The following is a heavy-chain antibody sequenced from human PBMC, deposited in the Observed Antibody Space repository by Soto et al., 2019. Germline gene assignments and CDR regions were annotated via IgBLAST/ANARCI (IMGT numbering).Heavy chain of an antibody. CDR2: IYHVGST. Sequence: SETLSLTCAVSGASVTSGGYSWAWPRQPPGGGLEWIGYIYHVGSTYYNPSLKSRASMSINTSENHFSLKLNSVTAADTAIYNCAREGNWFDPWGPGTLVTSPQ. J-gene: IGHJ5*02. D-gene: IGHD3-10*01. V-gene: IGHV4-30-2*01. CDR1: GASVTSGGYS. CDR3: AREGNWFDP.